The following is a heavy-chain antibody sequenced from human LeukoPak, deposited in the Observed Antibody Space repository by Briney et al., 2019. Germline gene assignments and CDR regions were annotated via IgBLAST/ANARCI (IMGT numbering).Heavy chain of an antibody. Sequence: SSETLSLTCTVSGGSVSSGSYFWSWIRQPPGKGLEWIGYIYYSGSTNYNPSLKSRVTISVDTSKNQFSLKLSSVTAVDTAVYYCAREPHDYGAVPGIWGQGTMVTVSS. CDR1: GGSVSSGSYF. CDR3: AREPHDYGAVPGI. CDR2: IYYSGST. V-gene: IGHV4-61*01. D-gene: IGHD4-17*01. J-gene: IGHJ3*02.